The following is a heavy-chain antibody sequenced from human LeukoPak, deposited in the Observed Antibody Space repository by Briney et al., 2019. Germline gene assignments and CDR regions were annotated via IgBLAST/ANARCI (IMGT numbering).Heavy chain of an antibody. V-gene: IGHV3-21*01. CDR3: AKVGAVAAVDY. J-gene: IGHJ4*02. D-gene: IGHD6-19*01. CDR1: GFTFSSYS. Sequence: GGSLRLSCAASGFTFSSYSMNWVRQAPGKGLEWVSSISSSSTYIYYADSVKGRFTISRDNSKNTLYLQMDGLRVEDTAVYYCAKVGAVAAVDYWGQGTLVTVSS. CDR2: ISSSSTYI.